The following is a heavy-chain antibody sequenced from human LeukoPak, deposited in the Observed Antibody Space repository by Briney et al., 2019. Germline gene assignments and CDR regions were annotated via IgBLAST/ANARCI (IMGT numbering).Heavy chain of an antibody. CDR1: GYTFTGYY. D-gene: IGHD3-10*01. J-gene: IGHJ4*02. CDR2: INPNSGGT. Sequence: ASVKVSCKASGYTFTGYYMHWVRQAPGQGLEWMGWINPNSGGTNYAQKFQGRVTMTRDTSISTAYMELSRLRSDDTAVYYCAKTEDYGSGSALDYWGQGTLVTVSS. V-gene: IGHV1-2*02. CDR3: AKTEDYGSGSALDY.